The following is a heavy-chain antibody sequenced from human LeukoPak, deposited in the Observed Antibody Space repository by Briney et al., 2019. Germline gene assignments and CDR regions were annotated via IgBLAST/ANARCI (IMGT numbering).Heavy chain of an antibody. CDR1: GYTFTDYD. CDR3: ARMTGYYHIPDY. J-gene: IGHJ4*02. CDR2: ISAYNGNT. V-gene: IGHV1-18*01. D-gene: IGHD3-9*01. Sequence: ASVRVSCKTSGYTFTDYDITWVRQAPGQGLEWMGWISAYNGNTNYAQKLQGRVTMTTDTSTSTAYMELRSLRSDDTAVYYCARMTGYYHIPDYWGQGTLVTVSS.